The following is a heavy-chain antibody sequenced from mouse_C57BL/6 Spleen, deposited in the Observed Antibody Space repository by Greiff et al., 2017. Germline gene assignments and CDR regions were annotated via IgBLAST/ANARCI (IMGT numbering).Heavy chain of an antibody. CDR1: GYTFTSYW. CDR3: GYYGNYGFAY. Sequence: QVQLQQPGAELVKPGASVKLSCKASGYTFTSYWMHWVKQRPGQGLEWIGMIHPNSGSTNYNEKFKGKATLTVDKSSSTAYMQLSSLTSEDSAVCYCGYYGNYGFAYWGQGTLVTVSA. V-gene: IGHV1-64*01. D-gene: IGHD2-1*01. CDR2: IHPNSGST. J-gene: IGHJ3*01.